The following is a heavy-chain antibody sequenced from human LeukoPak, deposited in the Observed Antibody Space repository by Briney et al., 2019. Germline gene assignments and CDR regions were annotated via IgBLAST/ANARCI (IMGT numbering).Heavy chain of an antibody. CDR2: IIPIFGTA. CDR1: GGTFSSYA. CDR3: ARGPGIVGARDSDY. J-gene: IGHJ4*02. D-gene: IGHD1-26*01. V-gene: IGHV1-69*05. Sequence: ASVKVSCKASGGTFSSYAISWVRQAPGQGLEWMGRIIPIFGTANYAQKFQGRVTITTDESTSTAYMELSSLRSEDMAVYYCARGPGIVGARDSDYWGQGTLVTVSS.